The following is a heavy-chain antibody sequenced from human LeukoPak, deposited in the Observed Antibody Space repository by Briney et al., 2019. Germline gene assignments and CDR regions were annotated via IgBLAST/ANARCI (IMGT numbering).Heavy chain of an antibody. D-gene: IGHD1/OR15-1a*01. CDR2: ISGSGGST. CDR1: GFTFSSYD. CDR3: ASRRTFDY. V-gene: IGHV3-23*01. Sequence: GGSLRLSCAASGFTFSSYDMKLVRLAPGKGLEWVSAISGSGGSTYYADSVKGRFTISRDNSKNTLYLQMNSLRAEDTAVYYCASRRTFDYWGQGTLVTVSS. J-gene: IGHJ4*02.